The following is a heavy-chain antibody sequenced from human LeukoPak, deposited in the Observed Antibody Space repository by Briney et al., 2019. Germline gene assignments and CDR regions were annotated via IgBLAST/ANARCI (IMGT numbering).Heavy chain of an antibody. CDR1: GFTFSSYA. D-gene: IGHD3-10*01. V-gene: IGHV3-23*01. J-gene: IGHJ4*02. CDR2: ISGSGGST. Sequence: GGSLRFSCAASGFTFSSYAMSWVRQTPGKGLEWVSAISGSGGSTYYADSVKGRFTISRDNSKNTLYLQMNSLRAEDTAVYYCAKDPDYGSGSYFDYWGQGTLVTVSS. CDR3: AKDPDYGSGSYFDY.